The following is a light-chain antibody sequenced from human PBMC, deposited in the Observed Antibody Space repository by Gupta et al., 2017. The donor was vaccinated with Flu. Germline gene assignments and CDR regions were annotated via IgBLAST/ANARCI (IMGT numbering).Light chain of an antibody. CDR3: QQSYSTPLT. CDR1: QSISSY. J-gene: IGKJ4*01. Sequence: IQMTNSPSPLSASVGDRVTITCRASQSISSYLNWYQQKPGKAPKLLIYDASSLHGGVPSRFSGSGSGTDFTLTISSLQLEDFATYYCQQSYSTPLTFGGGTKVEIK. V-gene: IGKV1-39*01. CDR2: DAS.